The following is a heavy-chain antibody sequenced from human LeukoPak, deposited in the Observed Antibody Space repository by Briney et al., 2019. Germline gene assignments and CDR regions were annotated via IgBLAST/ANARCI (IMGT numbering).Heavy chain of an antibody. CDR3: ARGVKAVLRYFDWLFPPAGY. D-gene: IGHD3-9*01. Sequence: GASVKASCKASGYTFTSYYMHWVPQAPGQGLEWMGIINPSGGSTSYAQKFQGRVTMTRDTSTSTVYMELSSLRSEDTAVYYCARGVKAVLRYFDWLFPPAGYWGQGTLVTVSS. V-gene: IGHV1-46*01. CDR1: GYTFTSYY. J-gene: IGHJ4*02. CDR2: INPSGGST.